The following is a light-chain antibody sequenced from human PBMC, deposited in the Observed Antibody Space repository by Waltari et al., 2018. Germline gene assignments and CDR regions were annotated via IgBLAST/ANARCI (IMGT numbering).Light chain of an antibody. V-gene: IGLV2-14*03. J-gene: IGLJ1*01. Sequence: QSALTQPASVSGSPGQSITISCTVTFSDVGRYDYVSWYQQHPGKAPKLLIHDVTDRPSGVADRFSGSKSGNTASLTISGLQADDEADYYCTSYTSSTTTPYVFGTGTQVTV. CDR1: FSDVGRYDY. CDR2: DVT. CDR3: TSYTSSTTTPYV.